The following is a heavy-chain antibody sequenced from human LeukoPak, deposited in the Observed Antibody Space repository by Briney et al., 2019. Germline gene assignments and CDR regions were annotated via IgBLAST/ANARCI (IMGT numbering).Heavy chain of an antibody. CDR1: GYSISSGYY. Sequence: PSETLSLTCAVSGYSISSGYYWGWIRQPPGKGLEWIGSIYHSGSTYYNPSLKSRVTISVDTSKNQFSLKLSSVTAADTAVYYCAREGGNSWYGGNDAFDIWGQGTMVTVSS. D-gene: IGHD6-13*01. CDR2: IYHSGST. J-gene: IGHJ3*02. V-gene: IGHV4-38-2*02. CDR3: AREGGNSWYGGNDAFDI.